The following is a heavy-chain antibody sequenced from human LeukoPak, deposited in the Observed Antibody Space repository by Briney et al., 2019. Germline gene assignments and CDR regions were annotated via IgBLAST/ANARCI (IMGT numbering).Heavy chain of an antibody. CDR1: GCTFTSYG. J-gene: IGHJ4*02. CDR2: ISAYNGNT. V-gene: IGHV1-18*01. D-gene: IGHD3-22*01. Sequence: ASVKVSCKASGCTFTSYGISWVRQAPGQGLEWMGWISAYNGNTNYAQKLQGRVTMTTDTSTSTAYMELRSLRSDDTAVYYCARDGTHYYDSLFDYWGQGTLVTVSS. CDR3: ARDGTHYYDSLFDY.